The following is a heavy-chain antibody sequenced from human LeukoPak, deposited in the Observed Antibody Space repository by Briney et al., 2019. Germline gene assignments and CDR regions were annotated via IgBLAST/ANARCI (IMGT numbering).Heavy chain of an antibody. CDR1: GYTLTELS. J-gene: IGHJ4*02. V-gene: IGHV1-24*01. D-gene: IGHD1-26*01. CDR2: FDPEDGET. CDR3: VTVSYSGSYYPCCYFDY. Sequence: ASVKVSCKVSGYTLTELSMHWVRQAPGKGLEWMGGFDPEDGETIYAQKFQGRVTMTEDTSTDTAYMELSSLRSEDTAVYYCVTVSYSGSYYPCCYFDYWGQGTLVTVSS.